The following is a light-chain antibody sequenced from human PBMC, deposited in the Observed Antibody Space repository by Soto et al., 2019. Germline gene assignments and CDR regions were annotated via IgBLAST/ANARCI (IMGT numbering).Light chain of an antibody. CDR2: LND. V-gene: IGLV1-44*01. CDR1: FSNIGDNA. CDR3: AAWDDSLNAL. J-gene: IGLJ1*01. Sequence: QAVVTQPPSLSATPWQRVNISCSGSFSNIGDNAVNWYQQLPGAAPKLLIYLNDQRPSGVPDRFSGSKSGTSAFLAISGLQSEDEADYYCAAWDDSLNALFGTGTKLTVL.